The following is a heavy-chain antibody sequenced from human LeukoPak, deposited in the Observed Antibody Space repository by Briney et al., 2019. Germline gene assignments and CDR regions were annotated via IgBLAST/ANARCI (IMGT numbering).Heavy chain of an antibody. D-gene: IGHD3-10*01. CDR1: GGSFSGYY. CDR2: INHSGRT. J-gene: IGHJ5*02. Sequence: SETLSLTCAVYGGSFSGYYWSWIRQPPGKGLEWIGEINHSGRTNYNPSLKSRVTISVDTSKNQFSLKLSSVTAADTAVYYCATHPKSCTRGIFITGKACWFDPWGQGTLVTVSS. V-gene: IGHV4-34*01. CDR3: ATHPKSCTRGIFITGKACWFDP.